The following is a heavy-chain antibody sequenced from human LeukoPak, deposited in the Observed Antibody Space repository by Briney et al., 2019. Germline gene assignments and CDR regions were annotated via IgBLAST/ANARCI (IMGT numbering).Heavy chain of an antibody. V-gene: IGHV1-58*02. D-gene: IGHD2-15*01. Sequence: SVKVSCKASGFTFTSSAMQWVRQARGQRLEWIGWIVVGSGNTNCAQKFQERVTITRDMSTSTAYMELSSLRSEDTAVYYCAAMYCSGGSCYGEFDPWGQGTLVTVSS. J-gene: IGHJ5*02. CDR2: IVVGSGNT. CDR1: GFTFTSSA. CDR3: AAMYCSGGSCYGEFDP.